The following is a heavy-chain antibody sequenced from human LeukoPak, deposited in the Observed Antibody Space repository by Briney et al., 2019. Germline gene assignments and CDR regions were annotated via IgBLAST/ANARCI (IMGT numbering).Heavy chain of an antibody. D-gene: IGHD3-22*01. Sequence: PGRSLRLSCAASGFTFSSYAMHWVRQAPGKGLEWVAVISYDGSNEYYADSVKGRFTISRDNSKNTLYLQMNSLRAEDTAVYYCARADYYDSSVGDWFDPWGQGTLVTVSS. J-gene: IGHJ5*02. CDR3: ARADYYDSSVGDWFDP. V-gene: IGHV3-30*04. CDR2: ISYDGSNE. CDR1: GFTFSSYA.